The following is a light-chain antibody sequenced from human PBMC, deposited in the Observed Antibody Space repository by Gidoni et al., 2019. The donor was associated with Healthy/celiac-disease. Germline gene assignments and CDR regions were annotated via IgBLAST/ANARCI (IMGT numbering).Light chain of an antibody. CDR3: QQYYSTPPEYT. V-gene: IGKV1-NL1*01. CDR1: QGLSNS. J-gene: IGKJ2*01. Sequence: DIQMTQSPSSLSAYVGDRVTITCRASQGLSNSLAWYQQKPGKAPKLLLFAASRLESGVPSRFSGSGSGTDYTLTISSLQPEDFATYYCQQYYSTPPEYTLGQXTKLEIK. CDR2: AAS.